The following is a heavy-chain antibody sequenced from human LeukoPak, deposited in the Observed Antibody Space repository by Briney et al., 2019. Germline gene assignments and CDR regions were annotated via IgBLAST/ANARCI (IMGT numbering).Heavy chain of an antibody. Sequence: GASVKVSFKASGYTFTIYAMNWVRQAPGQGLEWMGWINTNTGNPTYGQGFTGRFVFSLDTSVSTAYLQISSLKAEDTAVYYCARELCVRGSGSYCPFDYWGQGTLVTVSS. V-gene: IGHV7-4-1*02. CDR1: GYTFTIYA. J-gene: IGHJ4*02. CDR2: INTNTGNP. CDR3: ARELCVRGSGSYCPFDY. D-gene: IGHD3-10*01.